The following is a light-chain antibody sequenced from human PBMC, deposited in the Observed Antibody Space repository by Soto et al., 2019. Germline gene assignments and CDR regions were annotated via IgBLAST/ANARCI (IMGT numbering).Light chain of an antibody. CDR1: QDVDKW. Sequence: ILMSQSPSSLSASVGDTVTITCRASQDVDKWLAWYQQKPVKAPKLLIYKSSTLIGGVPSRFSAVESGTEYSLSISGLQHEDVATYYCQQYSSYWTFGQGTMVEIK. CDR2: KSS. J-gene: IGKJ1*01. CDR3: QQYSSYWT. V-gene: IGKV1-5*03.